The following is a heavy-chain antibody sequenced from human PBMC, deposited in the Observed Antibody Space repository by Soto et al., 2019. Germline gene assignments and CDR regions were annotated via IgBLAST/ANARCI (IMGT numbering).Heavy chain of an antibody. CDR2: VNPLTGDT. CDR3: ARQQDRGIMAAGFDY. D-gene: IGHD1-26*01. J-gene: IGHJ4*02. Sequence: GASVKVSCKASGYTFTAYYVHWVRQAPGQGLEWMGWVNPLTGDTTYAQKFEGRVTVTRDTSISTAYMELSRLRSDDTAIYYCARQQDRGIMAAGFDYWGQGTPVTVSS. V-gene: IGHV1-2*02. CDR1: GYTFTAYY.